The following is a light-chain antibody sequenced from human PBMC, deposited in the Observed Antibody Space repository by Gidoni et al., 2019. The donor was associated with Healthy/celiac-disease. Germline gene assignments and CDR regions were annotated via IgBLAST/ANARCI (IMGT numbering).Light chain of an antibody. Sequence: IQMTHSPSPLSASVGDRVTSTCRSSQSISSWLAWYQQKPGKAPQLLIYKPSSFESGVPSRFSGSGSGTEFTLTSSSLQPDDFATYYCQQYNSYWTFXQXTKVEIK. V-gene: IGKV1-5*03. CDR3: QQYNSYWT. J-gene: IGKJ1*01. CDR2: KPS. CDR1: QSISSW.